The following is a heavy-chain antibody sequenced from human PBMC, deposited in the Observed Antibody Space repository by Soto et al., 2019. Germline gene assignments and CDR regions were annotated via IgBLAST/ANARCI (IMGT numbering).Heavy chain of an antibody. V-gene: IGHV3-23*01. J-gene: IGHJ5*02. CDR1: GFTFSSYA. D-gene: IGHD3-16*01. Sequence: GGSLRLSCAAPGFTFSSYAMSWVRQAPGKGLEWVSAISGSGGSTYYADSVKGRFTISRDNSKNTLYLQMNSLRAEDTAVYYCAKDLGRTVSNWFDPWGQGTLVTVSS. CDR2: ISGSGGST. CDR3: AKDLGRTVSNWFDP.